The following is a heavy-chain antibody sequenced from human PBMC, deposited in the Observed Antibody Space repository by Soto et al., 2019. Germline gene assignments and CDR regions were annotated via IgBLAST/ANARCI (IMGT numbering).Heavy chain of an antibody. CDR3: ARAAPGGYSYGYYYYGMDV. CDR2: IDPSDSYT. J-gene: IGHJ6*02. Sequence: RGESLKISCKGSGYSFTIYCISWVRQMPGKGLEWMGRIDPSDSYTNYSPSFQGHVTISADKSISTAYLQWSSLKASDTAMYYCARAAPGGYSYGYYYYGMDVWGQGTTVTVSS. V-gene: IGHV5-10-1*01. D-gene: IGHD5-18*01. CDR1: GYSFTIYC.